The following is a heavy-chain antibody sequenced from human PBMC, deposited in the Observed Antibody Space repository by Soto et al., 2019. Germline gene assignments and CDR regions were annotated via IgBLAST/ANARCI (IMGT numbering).Heavy chain of an antibody. CDR3: ARGIAGTNCFDY. CDR1: GFTFSSYA. Sequence: EVQLVESGGGLVQPGGSLRLSCAASGFTFSSYAMHWVRQAPGKGLEYVSAISSNGGSTYYANSVKGRFTISRDNSKNMLYLHMGSLRAEDMAVYYCARGIAGTNCFDYWGQGTLVTVSS. CDR2: ISSNGGST. J-gene: IGHJ4*02. D-gene: IGHD5-12*01. V-gene: IGHV3-64*01.